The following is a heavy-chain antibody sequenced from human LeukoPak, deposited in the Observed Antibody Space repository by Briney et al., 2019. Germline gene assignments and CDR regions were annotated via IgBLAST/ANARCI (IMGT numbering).Heavy chain of an antibody. D-gene: IGHD3-10*02. CDR2: IYYSGST. CDR1: GGSISSYY. CDR3: ATYHFRGDTHYFDY. Sequence: SETLSLTCTVSGGSISSYYWSWIRQPPGKGLEWIVYIYYSGSTNYNPSLKSRVTISVDTSKNQFSLKLSSVTAEDTAVYYCATYHFRGDTHYFDYWGQGILVTVSS. V-gene: IGHV4-59*01. J-gene: IGHJ4*02.